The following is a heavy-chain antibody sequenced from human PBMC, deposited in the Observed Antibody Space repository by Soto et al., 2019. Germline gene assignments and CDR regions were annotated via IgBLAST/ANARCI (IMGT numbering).Heavy chain of an antibody. CDR2: ISYSGTT. J-gene: IGHJ4*02. CDR1: GGSISSSGYH. V-gene: IGHV4-39*01. Sequence: QLQLQESGPGLVKPSETLSLTCNVSGGSISSSGYHWGWIRQPPGKGLEWIGSISYSGTTYYNPSLTSRPTISVDSTKNHFALDLSSVTAADTAVYYCAGNGRGYSGYDYDYWGQGTLVTVSS. D-gene: IGHD5-12*01. CDR3: AGNGRGYSGYDYDY.